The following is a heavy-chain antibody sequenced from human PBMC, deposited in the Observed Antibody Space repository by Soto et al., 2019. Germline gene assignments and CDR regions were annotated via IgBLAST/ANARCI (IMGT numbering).Heavy chain of an antibody. D-gene: IGHD5-18*01. CDR1: GYTFTSHY. CDR3: ARGGSSYAQPYYHYLDV. CDR2: INPSGGST. V-gene: IGHV1-46*03. Sequence: QVQLVQSGAEVKKPGASVKVSCKASGYTFTSHYMHWVRQAPGQGLEWVGIINPSGGSTSYAQKFQGRIPVTRDTSTSTVYMELGSLRSEDTAVYYCARGGSSYAQPYYHYLDVWGRGSTVAVSS. J-gene: IGHJ6*03.